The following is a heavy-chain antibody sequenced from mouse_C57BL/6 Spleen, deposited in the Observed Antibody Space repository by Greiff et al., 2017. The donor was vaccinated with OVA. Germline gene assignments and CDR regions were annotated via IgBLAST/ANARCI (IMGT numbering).Heavy chain of an antibody. CDR2: IYPGSGST. CDR1: GYTFTSYW. Sequence: LQPGAELVKPGASVKMSCKASGYTFTSYWITWVKQRPGQGLEWIGDIYPGSGSTNYNEKFKSKATLTVDTSSSTAYMQLSSLTSEDSAVYYCARGGLGRRGFDYWGQGTTLTVSS. CDR3: ARGGLGRRGFDY. J-gene: IGHJ2*01. V-gene: IGHV1-55*01. D-gene: IGHD3-3*01.